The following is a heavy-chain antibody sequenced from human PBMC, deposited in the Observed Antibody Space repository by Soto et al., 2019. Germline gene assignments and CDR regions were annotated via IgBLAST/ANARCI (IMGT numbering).Heavy chain of an antibody. CDR1: GFSFRSYG. V-gene: IGHV3-30*18. J-gene: IGHJ6*03. CDR3: AKDRIYCSGTSCYRVYYYYNMDV. CDR2: MSYDGSNE. Sequence: PGGSLRLSCAASGFSFRSYGMHWVRQAPGKGLEWVAAMSYDGSNEYYADSVKGRFTISRDQSKNTLDLQMDSLTAEDTAVYYCAKDRIYCSGTSCYRVYYYYNMDVWGKGTTVTVSS. D-gene: IGHD2-2*02.